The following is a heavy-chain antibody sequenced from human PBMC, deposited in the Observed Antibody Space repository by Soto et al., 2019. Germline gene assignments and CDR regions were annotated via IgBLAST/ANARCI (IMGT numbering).Heavy chain of an antibody. J-gene: IGHJ3*02. Sequence: QVQLVQSGAEVKKPGASVKVSCKASGYTFTSYDINWVRQATGQGREWMGWMNPNSGNKGYAQKFQGRVTMTRNTSISTAYMELSSLRSEATAVYYCARGSKRYDYVGGSYRYHDAFDIWGQGTMVTVSS. V-gene: IGHV1-8*01. D-gene: IGHD3-16*02. CDR2: MNPNSGNK. CDR3: ARGSKRYDYVGGSYRYHDAFDI. CDR1: GYTFTSYD.